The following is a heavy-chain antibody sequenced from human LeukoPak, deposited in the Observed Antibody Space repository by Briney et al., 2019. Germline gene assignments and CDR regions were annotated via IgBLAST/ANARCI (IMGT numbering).Heavy chain of an antibody. Sequence: SQTLSLTCTVSGGSLSSYYWSWIRQPPGKGLEWIGYIYYSGSTNYNPSLKSRVTISVDTSKNQFSLKLSSVTAADTAVYYCARAKCSSTSCEGYFDYWGQGTLVTVSS. CDR1: GGSLSSYY. CDR2: IYYSGST. J-gene: IGHJ4*02. V-gene: IGHV4-59*01. D-gene: IGHD2-2*01. CDR3: ARAKCSSTSCEGYFDY.